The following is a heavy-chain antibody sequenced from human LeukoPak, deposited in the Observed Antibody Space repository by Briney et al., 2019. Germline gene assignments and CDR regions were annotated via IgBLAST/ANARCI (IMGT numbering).Heavy chain of an antibody. CDR2: ISSSGSTI. J-gene: IGHJ4*02. CDR1: GFTFSDYY. D-gene: IGHD3-10*02. CDR3: ASAAMLFGHQEQVLN. Sequence: GGSLRLSCAASGFTFSDYYMSWIRQAPGKGLEWVSYISSSGSTIYYADSVKGRFTISRDNAKNSLYLQMNSLRAEDTAVYYCASAAMLFGHQEQVLNWGQGTLVTVSS. V-gene: IGHV3-11*01.